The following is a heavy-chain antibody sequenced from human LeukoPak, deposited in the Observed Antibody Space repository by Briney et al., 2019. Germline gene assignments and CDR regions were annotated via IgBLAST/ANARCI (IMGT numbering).Heavy chain of an antibody. Sequence: SETLSLTCAVYGGSFSGYYWSWIRQPPGKGLEWIGEINHSGSTNYNPSLKSRVTISVDTSKNQFSLNLSSVTAADTAVYYCARVGKQWLVLRGWFDPWGQGTLVTVSS. V-gene: IGHV4-34*01. CDR2: INHSGST. CDR1: GGSFSGYY. D-gene: IGHD6-19*01. CDR3: ARVGKQWLVLRGWFDP. J-gene: IGHJ5*02.